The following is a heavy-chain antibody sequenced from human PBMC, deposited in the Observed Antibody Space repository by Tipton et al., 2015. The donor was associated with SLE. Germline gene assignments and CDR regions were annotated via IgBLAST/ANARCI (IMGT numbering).Heavy chain of an antibody. CDR3: ARDRGDGYNGVYDAFDI. CDR1: GFTFSSYG. V-gene: IGHV3-30*19. CDR2: ISYDGSNK. J-gene: IGHJ3*02. Sequence: RSLRLSCAASGFTFSSYGMHWVRQAPGKGLEWVAVISYDGSNKYYADSVKGRFTISRDNSKNTLYLQMNSLRAEDTAVYYCARDRGDGYNGVYDAFDIWGQGTMVTVSS. D-gene: IGHD5-24*01.